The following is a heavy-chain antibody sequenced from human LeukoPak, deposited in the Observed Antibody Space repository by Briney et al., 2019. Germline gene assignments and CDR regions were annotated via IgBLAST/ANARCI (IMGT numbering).Heavy chain of an antibody. Sequence: GASVKVSCKASGGTFSSYAISWVRQAPGQGLEWMGGFDPEDGETIYAQKFQGRVTMTEDTSTDTAYMELSSLRSEDTAVYYCATDLDYWGQGTLVTVSS. V-gene: IGHV1-24*01. CDR3: ATDLDY. CDR1: GGTFSSYA. J-gene: IGHJ4*02. CDR2: FDPEDGET.